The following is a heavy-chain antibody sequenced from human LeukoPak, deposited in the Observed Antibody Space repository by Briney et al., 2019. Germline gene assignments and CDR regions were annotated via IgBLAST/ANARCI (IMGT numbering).Heavy chain of an antibody. CDR2: IYSSGNT. J-gene: IGHJ4*02. Sequence: SETLSLICSVSGDSGDAMATSFYYWAWIRQPPGKGLEWIGNIYSSGNTYYNASLKSRVTMYIDTSKNQFSLKLSSVTAADTAMYYCAKSNGYGLIDYWGQGTLVTVSS. CDR1: GDSGDAMATSFYY. D-gene: IGHD5-12*01. V-gene: IGHV4-39*01. CDR3: AKSNGYGLIDY.